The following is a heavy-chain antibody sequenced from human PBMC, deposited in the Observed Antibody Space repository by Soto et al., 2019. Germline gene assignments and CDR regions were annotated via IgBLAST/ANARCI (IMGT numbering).Heavy chain of an antibody. CDR2: IYWNDDK. J-gene: IGHJ4*02. V-gene: IGHV2-5*01. CDR3: AHIGGPTTGTTRLVAFDY. D-gene: IGHD1-1*01. Sequence: SGPTLVNPTQTLTLTCTFSGFSLSTSGVGVGWIRQPPGKALEWLALIYWNDDKRYSPSLKSRLTITKDTSKNQVVLTMTNMDPVDTTTYYCAHIGGPTTGTTRLVAFDYWGQGTLVTVSS. CDR1: GFSLSTSGVG.